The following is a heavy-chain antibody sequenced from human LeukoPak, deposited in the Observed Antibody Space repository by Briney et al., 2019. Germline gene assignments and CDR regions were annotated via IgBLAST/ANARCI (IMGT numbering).Heavy chain of an antibody. V-gene: IGHV3-23*01. CDR1: GGSISSYY. CDR3: AKTEQQLVEYNWFDP. D-gene: IGHD6-13*01. Sequence: ETLSLTCTVSGGSISSYYWSWVRQAPGKGLEWVSAISGSGGSTYYADSVKGRFTISRDNSKNTLYLQMNSLRAEDTAVYYCAKTEQQLVEYNWFDPCGQGTLVTVSS. J-gene: IGHJ5*02. CDR2: ISGSGGST.